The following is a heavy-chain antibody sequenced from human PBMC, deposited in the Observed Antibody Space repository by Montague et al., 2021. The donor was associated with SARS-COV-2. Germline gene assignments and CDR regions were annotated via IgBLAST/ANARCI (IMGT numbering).Heavy chain of an antibody. V-gene: IGHV4-4*02. CDR1: GVSITSTNW. CDR3: AGKVLTVPADY. Sequence: SETLSLTCAVSGVSITSTNWWSLVRPPPGKGLEWIGEISYGGIATYNPSLKSRATISMDRSRNLFSLKLSSVTAADTAIYYCAGKVLTVPADYWGQGTLVTVS. J-gene: IGHJ4*02. D-gene: IGHD4-11*01. CDR2: ISYGGIA.